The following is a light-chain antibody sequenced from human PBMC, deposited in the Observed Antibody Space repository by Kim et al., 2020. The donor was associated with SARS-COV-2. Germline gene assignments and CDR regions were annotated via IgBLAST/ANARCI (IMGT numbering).Light chain of an antibody. J-gene: IGKJ1*01. CDR2: DAS. CDR1: QSLGPP. V-gene: IGKV3-11*01. Sequence: EIVLTQSPATLSVSPGDRATLSCRASQSLGPPLAWYQQTHGQTPRLLIYDASHRATGIPARFSGSGSGTDFTLTISSLEPEDFAVYYCQHRANLWTFGQGTKVDIK. CDR3: QHRANLWT.